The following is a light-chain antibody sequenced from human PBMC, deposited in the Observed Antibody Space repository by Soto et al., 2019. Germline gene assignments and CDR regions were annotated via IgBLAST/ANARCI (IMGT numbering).Light chain of an antibody. CDR2: AAS. Sequence: DIQMTQSPSSLSASVGDRVTITCRASQSISSYLNWYQQKPGKAPKLLIYAASSLQSGVPSRFSGSGSGTVFTLTISSLQPEDFATYYCQQSYSTPLSFGGGTKGDIK. CDR3: QQSYSTPLS. CDR1: QSISSY. J-gene: IGKJ4*01. V-gene: IGKV1-39*01.